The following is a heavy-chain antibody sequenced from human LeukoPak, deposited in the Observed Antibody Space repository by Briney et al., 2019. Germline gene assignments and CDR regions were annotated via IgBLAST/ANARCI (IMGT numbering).Heavy chain of an antibody. V-gene: IGHV3-30*18. D-gene: IGHD2-8*01. CDR1: GFTFSDYW. CDR3: AKAILYLNYYYYYYMDV. Sequence: PGGSLTLSCAASGFTFSDYWMHWVRQAPGKGLEWVAVISYDGSNKYYADSVKGRFTISRDNSKNTLYLQMNSLRAEDTAVYYRAKAILYLNYYYYYYMDVWGKGTTVTVSS. CDR2: ISYDGSNK. J-gene: IGHJ6*03.